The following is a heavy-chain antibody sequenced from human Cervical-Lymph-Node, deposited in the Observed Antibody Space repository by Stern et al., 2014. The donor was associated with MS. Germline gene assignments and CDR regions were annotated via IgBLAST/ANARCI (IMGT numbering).Heavy chain of an antibody. CDR3: AKDSRYSSGWYSIDF. Sequence: EVQLVESGGGWVQPGMSLRLSCAASGFSFGDYAMHWVRQAPGKGLEWVSGISWNSVQIGYADSVKGRFTISRDNAKNSLYLQMNSLRDEDTALYYCAKDSRYSSGWYSIDFWGQGTLVTVSS. CDR1: GFSFGDYA. CDR2: ISWNSVQI. D-gene: IGHD6-19*01. V-gene: IGHV3-9*01. J-gene: IGHJ4*02.